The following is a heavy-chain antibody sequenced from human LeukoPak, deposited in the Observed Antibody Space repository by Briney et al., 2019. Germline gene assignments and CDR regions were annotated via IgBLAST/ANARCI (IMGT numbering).Heavy chain of an antibody. CDR2: ITPSGGST. Sequence: ASVKVSCKASGDTFTSYDMRWVRQAPGQGLEWIGIITPSGGSTSYAQKFQGRVTMTRDTSTSTVYMELSSLRSEDTAVYCCARDYHYCSSTSCYTRYYYYGMDVWGQGTTVTVSS. V-gene: IGHV1-46*01. J-gene: IGHJ6*02. CDR1: GDTFTSYD. CDR3: ARDYHYCSSTSCYTRYYYYGMDV. D-gene: IGHD2-2*02.